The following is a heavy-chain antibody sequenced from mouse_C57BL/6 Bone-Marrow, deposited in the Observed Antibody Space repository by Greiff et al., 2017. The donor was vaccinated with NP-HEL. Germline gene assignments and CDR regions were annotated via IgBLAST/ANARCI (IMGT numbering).Heavy chain of an antibody. Sequence: EVQRVESGGGLVQPGGSLKLSCAASGFTFSDYGMAWVRQAPRKGPEWVAFISNLAYSIYYADTVTGRFTISRENAKNTLYLEMSSLRSEDTAMYYCARPNYYGSSSFAYWGQGTLVTVSA. V-gene: IGHV5-15*01. CDR2: ISNLAYSI. D-gene: IGHD1-1*01. J-gene: IGHJ3*01. CDR3: ARPNYYGSSSFAY. CDR1: GFTFSDYG.